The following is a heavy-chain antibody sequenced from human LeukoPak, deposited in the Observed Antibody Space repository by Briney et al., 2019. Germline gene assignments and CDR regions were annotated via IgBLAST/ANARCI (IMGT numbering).Heavy chain of an antibody. CDR2: INSDGSRT. Sequence: PGGSLRLSCAASGFTFSSYWTHWGRQAPGKGLMWVSLINSDGSRTTYADSVRGRFTISRDNAKSTLYLQMNSLRAKDTAVYYCARVRDDYTYFDCWGQGTLVTVSS. V-gene: IGHV3-74*01. J-gene: IGHJ4*02. CDR3: ARVRDDYTYFDC. CDR1: GFTFSSYW. D-gene: IGHD4-11*01.